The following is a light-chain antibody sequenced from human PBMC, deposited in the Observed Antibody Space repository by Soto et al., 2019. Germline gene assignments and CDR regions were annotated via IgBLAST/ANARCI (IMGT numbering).Light chain of an antibody. CDR3: CSYAGSNTLV. CDR1: IHDIGGYNF. J-gene: IGLJ2*01. Sequence: QSALTQPHSVSGSPGQSITISCSGTIHDIGGYNFISWYQQHPGTAPKIIIYDVSKRPSGVPDRFSGSTSGNTASLTISGLQTEDDAFYYCCSYAGSNTLVFGGGTKLTVL. CDR2: DVS. V-gene: IGLV2-11*01.